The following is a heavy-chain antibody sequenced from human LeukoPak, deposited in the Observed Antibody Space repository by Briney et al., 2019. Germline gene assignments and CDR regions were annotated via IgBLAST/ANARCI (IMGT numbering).Heavy chain of an antibody. CDR3: ARHYQFYFDY. Sequence: GESLRISCKGSGYSFTSYRISWVRQMPGKGLEWMGIIYPGDSNGRYSPSFQGHVTMSADKSTSTAYLQWSSLKASDTAIYYCARHYQFYFDYWGQGILVTVSS. D-gene: IGHD2-2*01. CDR2: IYPGDSNG. V-gene: IGHV5-51*01. J-gene: IGHJ4*02. CDR1: GYSFTSYR.